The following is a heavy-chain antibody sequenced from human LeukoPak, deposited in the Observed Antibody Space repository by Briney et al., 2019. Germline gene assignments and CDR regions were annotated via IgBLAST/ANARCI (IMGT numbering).Heavy chain of an antibody. CDR2: ISSSSSYI. Sequence: KSGGSLRLSCAASGITFSSYSMNWVRQAPGKGLEWVSSISSSSSYIYYADSVKGRFTISRDNAKNSLYLQMNSLRAEDTAVYYCARDPGVSDYYFDYWGQRTLVTVSS. V-gene: IGHV3-21*01. J-gene: IGHJ4*02. D-gene: IGHD3-10*01. CDR1: GITFSSYS. CDR3: ARDPGVSDYYFDY.